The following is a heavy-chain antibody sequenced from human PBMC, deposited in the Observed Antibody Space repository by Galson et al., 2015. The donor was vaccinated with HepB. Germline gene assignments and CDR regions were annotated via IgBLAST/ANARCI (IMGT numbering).Heavy chain of an antibody. Sequence: QSGAEVKKPGESLRISCQGSGYSFANYWITWVRQMPGKGLEWMGRIDPSDSYTNYSPSFQGHVTISTDKFISTAYLQWTSLKASDTAIYYCARQLAYCGVDCPTFDSWGQGTLVTVSS. CDR1: GYSFANYW. D-gene: IGHD2-21*01. CDR2: IDPSDSYT. V-gene: IGHV5-10-1*01. CDR3: ARQLAYCGVDCPTFDS. J-gene: IGHJ4*02.